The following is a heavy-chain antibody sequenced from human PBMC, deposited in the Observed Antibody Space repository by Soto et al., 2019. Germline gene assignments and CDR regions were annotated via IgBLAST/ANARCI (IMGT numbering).Heavy chain of an antibody. V-gene: IGHV3-30*18. CDR2: TSYDGSNK. CDR3: AKGSASSGWPPSSRTSYYYYGMDV. J-gene: IGHJ6*02. D-gene: IGHD6-19*01. Sequence: QVQLVESGGGVVQPGRSLRLSGAASGFTFSSYGMHWVRQAPGKGLEWVAVTSYDGSNKYYADSVKGRFTISRDNSKNTVYLQMNSMRAEDTAVYYCAKGSASSGWPPSSRTSYYYYGMDVWGQGTTVTVSS. CDR1: GFTFSSYG.